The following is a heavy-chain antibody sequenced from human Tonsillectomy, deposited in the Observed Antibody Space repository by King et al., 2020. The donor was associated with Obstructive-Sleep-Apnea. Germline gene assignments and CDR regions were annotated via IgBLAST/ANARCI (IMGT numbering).Heavy chain of an antibody. CDR3: ARISSGYYYRAPFDY. CDR2: IDWDDDK. V-gene: IGHV2-70*01. J-gene: IGHJ4*02. D-gene: IGHD3-22*01. Sequence: TLKESGPALVKPTQTLTLTCTFSGFSLSTSGMCVSWIRQPPGKALEWLALIDWDDDKYYSTSLKTRLTISKDTSKNQVVLTMTNMDPVDTATYYCARISSGYYYRAPFDYWGQGTLVTVSS. CDR1: GFSLSTSGMC.